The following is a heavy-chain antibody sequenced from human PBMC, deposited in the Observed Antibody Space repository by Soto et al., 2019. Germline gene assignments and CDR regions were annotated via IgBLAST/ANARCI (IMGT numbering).Heavy chain of an antibody. J-gene: IGHJ4*02. Sequence: GESLKISCKGSGYSFSDYWIGWVRQMPGQGLEWMGIMYTGDSDTRYSPSFQGQVTISADKSIRTAYLQWSSLKASDTAVYYCARSFSGTITPHNFYYWGQGTLATVSS. D-gene: IGHD1-7*01. CDR2: MYTGDSDT. V-gene: IGHV5-51*01. CDR1: GYSFSDYW. CDR3: ARSFSGTITPHNFYY.